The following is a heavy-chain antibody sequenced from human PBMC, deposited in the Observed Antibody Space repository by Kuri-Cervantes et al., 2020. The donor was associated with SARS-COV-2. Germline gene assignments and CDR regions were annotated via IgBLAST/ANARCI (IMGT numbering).Heavy chain of an antibody. Sequence: ASVKVSCKASGYTFTSYYMHWVRQAPGQGLEWMGIINPSGGSTSYAQKFQGRVTMTRDTSTSTAYMELSSLRSEDTAVYYCARGPLRSSSWSVLGAYYYYYMDVWGKGTTVTVSS. D-gene: IGHD6-13*01. CDR1: GYTFTSYY. CDR2: INPSGGST. J-gene: IGHJ6*03. CDR3: ARGPLRSSSWSVLGAYYYYYMDV. V-gene: IGHV1-46*01.